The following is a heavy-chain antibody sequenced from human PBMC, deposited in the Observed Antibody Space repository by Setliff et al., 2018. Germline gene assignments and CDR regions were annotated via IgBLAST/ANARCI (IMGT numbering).Heavy chain of an antibody. D-gene: IGHD2-8*01. CDR2: IKQDGSEK. J-gene: IGHJ4*02. CDR3: ARNGGLDY. V-gene: IGHV3-7*01. CDR1: GFTFSSYG. Sequence: GGSLRLSCAASGFTFSSYGMNWVRRAPGKGLEWVAIIKQDGSEKYYVDSVKGRFTISRDNTRNSLYLQMNSLRAEDTAVYYCARNGGLDYWGQGALVTVSS.